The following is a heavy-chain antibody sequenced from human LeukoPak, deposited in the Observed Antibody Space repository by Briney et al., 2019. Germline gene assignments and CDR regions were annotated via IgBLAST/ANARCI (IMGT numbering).Heavy chain of an antibody. CDR1: GFTHNRNY. V-gene: IGHV3-66*02. CDR2: IYSGGST. D-gene: IGHD3-22*01. J-gene: IGHJ5*02. CDR3: ARGGKYYYDSSGYRPNWFDP. Sequence: QSGGSLRLFCAASGFTHNRNYMRWVGPAPGKGLEWVSDIYSGGSTYYPDSVKGRLTISRDNSKNPLYLQMNSLRAEDTAVYYCARGGKYYYDSSGYRPNWFDPWGQGTLVTVSS.